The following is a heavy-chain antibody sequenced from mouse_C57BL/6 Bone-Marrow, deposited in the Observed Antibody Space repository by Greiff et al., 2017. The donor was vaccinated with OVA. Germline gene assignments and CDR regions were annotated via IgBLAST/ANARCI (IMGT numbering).Heavy chain of an antibody. D-gene: IGHD1-1*01. CDR3: ARVYGSSYEAWFAY. Sequence: LVESGPELVKPGASVKISCKASGYSFTDYNMNWVKQSNGKSLEWIGVINPNYGTTSYNQKFKGKATLTADKSSSTAYMELRSLTSEDSAVYFCARVYGSSYEAWFAYWGQGTLVTVSA. J-gene: IGHJ3*01. CDR1: GYSFTDYN. V-gene: IGHV1-39*01. CDR2: INPNYGTT.